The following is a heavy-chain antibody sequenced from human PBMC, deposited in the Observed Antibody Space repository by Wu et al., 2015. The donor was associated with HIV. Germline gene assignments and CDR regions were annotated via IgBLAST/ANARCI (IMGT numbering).Heavy chain of an antibody. CDR1: GYTFSTYG. D-gene: IGHD3-22*01. V-gene: IGHV1-18*01. Sequence: QVQLVQSGPEVKKPGASVTVSCKASGYTFSTYGISWMRQAPGQGLEWMGWISAYSGNTDNAQNLQGRVTMTTDTSTSTAYLQLRSLRSDDTALYYXARASRDYYDTRGWTTWGQGTRGHRLL. CDR3: ARASRDYYDTRGWTT. J-gene: IGHJ4*02. CDR2: ISAYSGNT.